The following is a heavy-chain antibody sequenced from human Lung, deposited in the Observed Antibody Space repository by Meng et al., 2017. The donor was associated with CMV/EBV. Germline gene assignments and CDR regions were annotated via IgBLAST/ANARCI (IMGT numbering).Heavy chain of an antibody. D-gene: IGHD2-2*01. V-gene: IGHV5-51*01. CDR2: IYPGDSDT. J-gene: IGHJ5*02. CDR1: GYSFTSYW. Sequence: GEXXKISCKGSGYSFTSYWIAWVRQMPGKGLEWMGLIYPGDSDTTYSPSFQGRVTISADKSISTTYLQWSSLKASDTAIYYCARQLDTRTWDNWFDPWDQGNXVTVSS. CDR3: ARQLDTRTWDNWFDP.